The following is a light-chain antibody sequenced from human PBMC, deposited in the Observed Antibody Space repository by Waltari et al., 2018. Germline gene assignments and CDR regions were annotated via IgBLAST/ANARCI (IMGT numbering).Light chain of an antibody. CDR2: KDK. CDR3: QSADSIDSYVV. Sequence: SFELTQPPSMSVSPGQTARITCSGDTLPKQFSYWYQQKAGQDPLLVIYKDKERPSGIPERFSGSSSGATVTLTISEVQAEDEADYYCQSADSIDSYVVFGGGTKLTVL. V-gene: IGLV3-25*03. CDR1: TLPKQF. J-gene: IGLJ2*01.